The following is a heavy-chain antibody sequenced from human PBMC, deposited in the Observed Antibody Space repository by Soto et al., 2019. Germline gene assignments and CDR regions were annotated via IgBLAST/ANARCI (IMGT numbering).Heavy chain of an antibody. CDR1: GFTVSSNY. D-gene: IGHD6-6*01. Sequence: TGGSLRLSCAASGFTVSSNYMSWVRQAPGKGLEWVSVIYSGGSTYYADSVKGRFTISRDNSKNTLYLQMNSLRAEDTAVYYCAREPARSYYFDYWGQGTLVTVSS. CDR2: IYSGGST. V-gene: IGHV3-53*01. J-gene: IGHJ4*02. CDR3: AREPARSYYFDY.